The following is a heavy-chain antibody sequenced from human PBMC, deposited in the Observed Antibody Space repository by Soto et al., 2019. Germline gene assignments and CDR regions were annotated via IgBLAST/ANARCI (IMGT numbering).Heavy chain of an antibody. CDR2: IKQDGSEK. V-gene: IGHV3-7*03. J-gene: IGHJ4*02. Sequence: GGSLRLSCAASGFTFSSYWMSWVRQAPGKGLELVANIKQDGSEKYYVVFVKGRFTISRDNAKNSLYLQMNSLRAEDTAVYYCARGLGRGYYDTSGYFHLDYWGQGTLVTVS. CDR3: ARGLGRGYYDTSGYFHLDY. CDR1: GFTFSSYW. D-gene: IGHD3-22*01.